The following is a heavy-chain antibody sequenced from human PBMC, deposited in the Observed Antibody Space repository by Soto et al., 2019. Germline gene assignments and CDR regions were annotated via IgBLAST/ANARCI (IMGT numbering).Heavy chain of an antibody. CDR1: GGSISSGGYY. V-gene: IGHV4-31*03. J-gene: IGHJ6*02. CDR2: IYYSGST. CDR3: ARDHVLGRFSTYYYYGMDV. Sequence: QVQLQESGPGLVKPSQTLSLTCTVSGGSISSGGYYWSWIRQHPGKGLEWIGYIYYSGSTYYNPSLKSRVTISVDTSKNQFSLKLSSVTAADTAVYYCARDHVLGRFSTYYYYGMDVWGQGTTVTVSS. D-gene: IGHD7-27*01.